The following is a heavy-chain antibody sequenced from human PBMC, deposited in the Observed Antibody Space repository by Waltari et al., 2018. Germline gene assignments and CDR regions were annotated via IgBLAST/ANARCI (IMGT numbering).Heavy chain of an antibody. V-gene: IGHV4-34*01. J-gene: IGHJ6*02. CDR2: INHSGST. CDR3: ARGRCISTWFCQYYGVDV. Sequence: QVHLQQWGAGLLKPSETLSLTCGVYGGSFSGYYWSWIRQPPGKGLEWIGEINHSGSTNYHPALKSRVTMSVDTSKSQFSLKLSSVTAADTAVYYCARGRCISTWFCQYYGVDVWGQGATVIVSS. CDR1: GGSFSGYY. D-gene: IGHD2-8*01.